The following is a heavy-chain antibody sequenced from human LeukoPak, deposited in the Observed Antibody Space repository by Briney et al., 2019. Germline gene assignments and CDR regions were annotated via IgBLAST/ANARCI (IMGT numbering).Heavy chain of an antibody. CDR3: AKECGGDCLNTFDS. V-gene: IGHV1-18*01. J-gene: IGHJ4*02. CDR1: GYTFTNYA. CDR2: ISTYNGNT. Sequence: ASVKVSCKASGYTFTNYAISWVRQAPGQGLEWMGWISTYNGNTNYAQNLQGRVTMTTDTSTNTAYMELGSLRSDDTAVYYCAKECGGDCLNTFDSWGQGTLVTVSS. D-gene: IGHD2-21*02.